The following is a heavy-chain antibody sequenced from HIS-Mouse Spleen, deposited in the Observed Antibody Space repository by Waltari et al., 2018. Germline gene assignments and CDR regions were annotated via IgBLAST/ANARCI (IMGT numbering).Heavy chain of an antibody. J-gene: IGHJ2*01. CDR1: GCSISSSSYY. V-gene: IGHV4-39*07. CDR3: AREIPYSSSWYDWYFDL. D-gene: IGHD6-13*01. Sequence: QLQLQESGPGLVKPSETLSLTCTVSGCSISSSSYYWGWIRQPPGKGLEWIGSIYYSGSTYSNPSLRSRVTISVDTAKNQFTLKLSSVTAADTAGYYCAREIPYSSSWYDWYFDLWGRGTLVTVSS. CDR2: IYYSGST.